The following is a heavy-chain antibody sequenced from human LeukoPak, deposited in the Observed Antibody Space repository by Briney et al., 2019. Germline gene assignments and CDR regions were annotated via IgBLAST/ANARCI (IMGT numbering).Heavy chain of an antibody. J-gene: IGHJ4*02. V-gene: IGHV3-23*01. D-gene: IGHD3-22*01. Sequence: GGSLRLSCAVSGITLSNYGMSWVRQAPGKGLEWVAGISDRGGRTNYADSVKGRFTISTDHPKNSLYLQMNSLRAEDTAVYFCAKRGVVIRVILVGFHKEAYYFDSWAREPWSLSPQ. CDR1: GITLSNYG. CDR3: AKRGVVIRVILVGFHKEAYYFDS. CDR2: ISDRGGRT.